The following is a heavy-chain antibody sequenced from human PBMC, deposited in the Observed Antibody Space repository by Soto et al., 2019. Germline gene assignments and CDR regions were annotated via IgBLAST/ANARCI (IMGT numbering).Heavy chain of an antibody. Sequence: QVQLQESGPGVVKPSETLSLSCSVSGGSISKFYWSWIRKTAGKGLEWMGRGYATGTTDYNPSLRSRVTMSVDISKKTFSLGLTSVTAADTGVYYCVRDGSKTLRDWFDPWGQGKLVTVSS. CDR1: GGSISKFY. CDR3: VRDGSKTLRDWFDP. V-gene: IGHV4-4*07. J-gene: IGHJ5*02. CDR2: GYATGTT.